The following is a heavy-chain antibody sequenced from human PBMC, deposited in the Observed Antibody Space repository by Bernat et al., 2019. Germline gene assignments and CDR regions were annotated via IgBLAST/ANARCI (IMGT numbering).Heavy chain of an antibody. D-gene: IGHD5-12*01. V-gene: IGHV1-18*01. Sequence: VQLVQSGAEVKKPGASVKVSCKASGYTFTSYGISWVRQAPGQGLEWVGWIAYNGNTNYAQKLQGRVTMTTDTSTSTAYMELRSLRSDDTAVYYCARVYSGYGGDWGQGTLVTVSS. CDR3: ARVYSGYGGD. CDR1: GYTFTSYG. J-gene: IGHJ4*02. CDR2: IAYNGNT.